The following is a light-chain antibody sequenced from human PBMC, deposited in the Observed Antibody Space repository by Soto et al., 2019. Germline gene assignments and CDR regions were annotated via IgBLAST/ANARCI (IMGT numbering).Light chain of an antibody. Sequence: EIVLTQSPGTLSLSPGERATLSCRASQSVSSSYLAWYQQKPGQAPRLLIYGASSRATGIPDRFSGSGSGTDFTLTISRLEPEDFAVYYCQQYGSSPPGVTFGQGTKREIK. V-gene: IGKV3-20*01. CDR1: QSVSSSY. CDR2: GAS. J-gene: IGKJ2*01. CDR3: QQYGSSPPGVT.